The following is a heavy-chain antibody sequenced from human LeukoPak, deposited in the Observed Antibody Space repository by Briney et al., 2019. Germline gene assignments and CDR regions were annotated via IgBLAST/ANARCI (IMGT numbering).Heavy chain of an antibody. V-gene: IGHV4-59*01. D-gene: IGHD6-19*01. J-gene: IGHJ4*02. Sequence: SETLSLTCTVSGGSISSYYWSWIRQPPGKGLEWMGYIYYSGSTNYNPSLKSRVTISVDTSKNQFSLKLSSVTAADTAVYYCARLESPGIAVAGTGSFDYWGQGTLVTVSS. CDR3: ARLESPGIAVAGTGSFDY. CDR2: IYYSGST. CDR1: GGSISSYY.